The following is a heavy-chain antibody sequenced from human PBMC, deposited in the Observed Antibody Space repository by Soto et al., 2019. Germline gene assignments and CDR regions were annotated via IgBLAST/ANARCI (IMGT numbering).Heavy chain of an antibody. V-gene: IGHV4-30-4*01. CDR2: IYHSGNT. Sequence: SETLSLTCTVSGGSITSGDYFWSWIRQPPGKGLEWIGYIYHSGNTYYNTSLKSRLTISIDTSKNQFSLKLSSVTAADTAVYYCARGRIAAGGTYNWFDPWGQGTLVTVSS. J-gene: IGHJ5*02. CDR1: GGSITSGDYF. D-gene: IGHD6-13*01. CDR3: ARGRIAAGGTYNWFDP.